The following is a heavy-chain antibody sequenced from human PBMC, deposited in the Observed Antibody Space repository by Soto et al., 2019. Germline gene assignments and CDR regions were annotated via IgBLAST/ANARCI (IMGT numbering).Heavy chain of an antibody. CDR1: AFTFSNYA. J-gene: IGHJ3*01. D-gene: IGHD6-13*01. V-gene: IGHV3-30*18. Sequence: QVQLVESGGGVVQPGRSLRLSCAASAFTFSNYAMHWVRQAPGKGLEWLAVVSYEGTNKYYADSLKGRFTISRDNSKNTVHLQMNSLRAEDTALYYCVKEREQELVPGHAFDLWGQGTLVTVSS. CDR2: VSYEGTNK. CDR3: VKEREQELVPGHAFDL.